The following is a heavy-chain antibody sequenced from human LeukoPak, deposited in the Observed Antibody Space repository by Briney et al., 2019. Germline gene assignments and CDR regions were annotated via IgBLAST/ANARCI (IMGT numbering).Heavy chain of an antibody. CDR2: IYYSGST. D-gene: IGHD5-12*01. Sequence: SETLSLTCTVSGGSISNYDWSWVRQPPGKGLEYIGYIYYSGSTNYNPSLKSRVTISVDTSKNQFSLKLTSVTAADTAVYYCARDRAEGGGYWFDPWGQGTLVTVSS. J-gene: IGHJ5*02. CDR3: ARDRAEGGGYWFDP. V-gene: IGHV4-59*01. CDR1: GGSISNYD.